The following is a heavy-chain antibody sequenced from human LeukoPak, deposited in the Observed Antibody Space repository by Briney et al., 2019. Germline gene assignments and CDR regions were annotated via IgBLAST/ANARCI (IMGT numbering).Heavy chain of an antibody. Sequence: GGSPRLSCAASGFTFSSYAMHWVRQAPGKGLEWVSGISWNSGSIGYADSVKGRFTISRDNAKNSLYLQMNSLRAEDTALYYCAKGETRWYGSIDYWGQGTLVTVSS. CDR3: AKGETRWYGSIDY. CDR1: GFTFSSYA. J-gene: IGHJ4*02. CDR2: ISWNSGSI. V-gene: IGHV3-9*01. D-gene: IGHD6-13*01.